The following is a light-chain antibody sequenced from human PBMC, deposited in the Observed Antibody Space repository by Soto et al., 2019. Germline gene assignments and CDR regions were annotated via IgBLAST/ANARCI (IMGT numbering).Light chain of an antibody. J-gene: IGKJ2*01. Sequence: DIQMTQSPSSLSASVGDRVTITCRASQTISRYFNWYQQRPGKAPKLLIHSASSFHSGVPSRFSGSGSGTDFSLTISSLQPEDFVTYYYQQSYSYPYTFGQGTKVEIE. CDR1: QTISRY. CDR3: QQSYSYPYT. V-gene: IGKV1-39*01. CDR2: SAS.